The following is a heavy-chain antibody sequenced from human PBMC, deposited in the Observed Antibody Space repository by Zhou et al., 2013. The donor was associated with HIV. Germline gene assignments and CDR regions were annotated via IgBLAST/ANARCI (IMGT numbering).Heavy chain of an antibody. Sequence: QVHLVQSGPELKKPGASVKVSCKVSGYTLTDLLIHWVRQAPGSGPEWLGRFDPEGRETTYSQKFQGRVTMTGDISADTAYMELRSLRSDDTAVYFCARGLSARWGGGGFFYMDVWGKGTTVTVSS. CDR1: GYTLTDLL. CDR2: FDPEGRET. CDR3: ARGLSARWGGGGFFYMDV. J-gene: IGHJ6*03. V-gene: IGHV1-24*01. D-gene: IGHD6-25*01.